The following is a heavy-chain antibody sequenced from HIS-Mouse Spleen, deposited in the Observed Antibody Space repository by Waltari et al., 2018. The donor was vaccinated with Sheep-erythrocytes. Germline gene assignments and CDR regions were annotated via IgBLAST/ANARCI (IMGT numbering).Heavy chain of an antibody. Sequence: EVQLVESGGGLVKPGGSLRLSCAASGFTFSSYSMNWVRQAPGKGVWWVSSISSNSSYIYYADSVKGRFTISRDNAKNSLYLQMNSLRAEDTAVYYCARDSTSDAFDIWGQGTMVTVSS. CDR3: ARDSTSDAFDI. CDR2: ISSNSSYI. D-gene: IGHD6-6*01. J-gene: IGHJ3*02. CDR1: GFTFSSYS. V-gene: IGHV3-21*01.